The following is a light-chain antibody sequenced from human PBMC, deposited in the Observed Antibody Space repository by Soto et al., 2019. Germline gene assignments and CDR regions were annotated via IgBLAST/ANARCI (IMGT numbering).Light chain of an antibody. CDR2: LNSDGSH. CDR1: SGHSNCA. V-gene: IGLV4-69*01. J-gene: IGLJ2*01. Sequence: QLVLTQSPSASASRGASVKLTCTLSSGHSNCAIAWHQQQPEKGPRFLMKLNSDGSHSKGDGIPDRFSGSSSGAERYLTISTLQSEDEAAYYCQTWVTGIHIFGGGTKLTVL. CDR3: QTWVTGIHI.